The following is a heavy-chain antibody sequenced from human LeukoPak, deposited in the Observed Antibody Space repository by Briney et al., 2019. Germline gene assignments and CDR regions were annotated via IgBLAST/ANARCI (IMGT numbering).Heavy chain of an antibody. CDR2: IYSGGST. CDR1: GFTVSSNY. J-gene: IGHJ4*02. Sequence: HPGGSLRLSCVASGFTVSSNYMSWVRQAPGKGLEWVSVIYSGGSTYYADSVKGRFTISRDNSKNTLYLQMNSLRAEDTAVYYCAKGYGGSWSGYYMGFDYWGQGTLVTVSS. D-gene: IGHD3-3*01. V-gene: IGHV3-66*01. CDR3: AKGYGGSWSGYYMGFDY.